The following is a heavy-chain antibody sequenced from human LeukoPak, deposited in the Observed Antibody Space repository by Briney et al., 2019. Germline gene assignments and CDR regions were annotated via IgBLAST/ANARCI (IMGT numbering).Heavy chain of an antibody. CDR1: AYTFTTYW. D-gene: IGHD2-8*02. Sequence: GESLKISSQVSAYTFTTYWIVCVRQLPGKGLEWMGLIYPGDSDTRYSPSFQGQVTISADKSINTAYLQWGSLKASDTAMYYCASLLLGYCTGTTCPFDYWGQGTLVTVSS. CDR2: IYPGDSDT. V-gene: IGHV5-51*01. J-gene: IGHJ4*02. CDR3: ASLLLGYCTGTTCPFDY.